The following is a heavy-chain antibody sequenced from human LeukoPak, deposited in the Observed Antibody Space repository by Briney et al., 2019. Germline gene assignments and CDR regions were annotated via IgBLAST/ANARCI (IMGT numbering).Heavy chain of an antibody. CDR3: ARAVNWFEL. J-gene: IGHJ5*02. V-gene: IGHV4-59*01. Sequence: AETLSLTCTVSDGSIGSFYWTWIRQPPGKGLEWIGYIYYSGSTNYNPSLKSRVTISVDTSKNQFSLKLRSVTAADTAVYYCARAVNWFELWGQGTLVTVSS. CDR2: IYYSGST. CDR1: DGSIGSFY.